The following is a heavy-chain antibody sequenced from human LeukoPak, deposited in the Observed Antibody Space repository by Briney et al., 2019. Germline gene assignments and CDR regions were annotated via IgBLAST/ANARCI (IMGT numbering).Heavy chain of an antibody. Sequence: AGGSLKLSCAASGFTFSGSAMHWVRQASGKGLEWVGRIRSKANSYATAYAASVKGRFTISRDDSKNTAYLQMNSLKTEGTAVYYCTRPYDSSVPWGQGTLVTVSS. D-gene: IGHD3-22*01. CDR3: TRPYDSSVP. CDR2: IRSKANSYAT. CDR1: GFTFSGSA. J-gene: IGHJ5*02. V-gene: IGHV3-73*01.